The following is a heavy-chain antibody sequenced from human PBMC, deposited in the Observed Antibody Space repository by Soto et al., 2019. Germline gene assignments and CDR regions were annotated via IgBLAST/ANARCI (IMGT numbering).Heavy chain of an antibody. CDR1: GFTFSNFA. V-gene: IGHV3-23*01. Sequence: EVQPLESGGGLVQPGGSLRLSCAASGFTFSNFAMSWVRQAPGKGLEWVSGIIGSGGTTYYADSVKGRFTISRDKSKATLYLQMNSLRAEDTAIYYCARDGGYSFGPGNYYGMDVWGQGTTVTVSS. D-gene: IGHD5-18*01. J-gene: IGHJ6*02. CDR2: IIGSGGTT. CDR3: ARDGGYSFGPGNYYGMDV.